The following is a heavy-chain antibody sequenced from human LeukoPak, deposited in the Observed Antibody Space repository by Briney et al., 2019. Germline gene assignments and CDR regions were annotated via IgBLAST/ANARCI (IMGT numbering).Heavy chain of an antibody. Sequence: SETLSLTCTVSGGSISNYYWSWIRQPPGKGLEWIGYIYYSGSTNYNPSLKSRVTISVDTSKNQFSLKLSSVTAADTAVYYCARDSYSGSPFDYWGQGTLVTVSS. CDR1: GGSISNYY. D-gene: IGHD1-26*01. CDR2: IYYSGST. CDR3: ARDSYSGSPFDY. J-gene: IGHJ4*02. V-gene: IGHV4-59*01.